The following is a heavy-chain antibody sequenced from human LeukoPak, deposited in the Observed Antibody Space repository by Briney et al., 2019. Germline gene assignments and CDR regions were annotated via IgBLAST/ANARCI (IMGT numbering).Heavy chain of an antibody. V-gene: IGHV1-2*02. Sequence: ASVKVSCKASGYTFTGYYMHWVRQAPGQGLEWMGWINPNSGGTNYAQKFQGRVTMTRDTSISTAYMELSRLRSDDTAVYYCARSPRRFGEPHYYYYGMDVWGQGTTVTVSS. CDR1: GYTFTGYY. J-gene: IGHJ6*02. D-gene: IGHD3-10*01. CDR3: ARSPRRFGEPHYYYYGMDV. CDR2: INPNSGGT.